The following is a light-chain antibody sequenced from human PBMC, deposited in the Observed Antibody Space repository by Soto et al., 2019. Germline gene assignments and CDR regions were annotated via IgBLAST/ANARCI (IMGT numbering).Light chain of an antibody. J-gene: IGKJ1*01. V-gene: IGKV3-20*01. Sequence: EIVLTQSPGTLSLSPGERATLSCRASQSVSSSFLAWYQQNPGQAPRLLIYGASIRAIGIPDRFSGSGSGTDFTLTISRLEPEDFAVYYCQQYGSSPRTFGQGTKVELK. CDR1: QSVSSSF. CDR2: GAS. CDR3: QQYGSSPRT.